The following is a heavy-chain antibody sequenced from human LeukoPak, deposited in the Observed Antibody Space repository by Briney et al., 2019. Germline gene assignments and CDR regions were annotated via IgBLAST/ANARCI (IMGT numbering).Heavy chain of an antibody. D-gene: IGHD3-10*01. CDR1: GGSISSSSYY. J-gene: IGHJ4*02. Sequence: PSQTLSLTCNVSGGSISSSSYYWGWIRQPPGKGLEWFGSIYYSGSTYYNPSLKSRVTISVDTSKNQFSLKLSSVTAADTAVYYCASLGDGVTLWFGELVGYWGQGTLVTVSS. CDR3: ASLGDGVTLWFGELVGY. CDR2: IYYSGST. V-gene: IGHV4-39*01.